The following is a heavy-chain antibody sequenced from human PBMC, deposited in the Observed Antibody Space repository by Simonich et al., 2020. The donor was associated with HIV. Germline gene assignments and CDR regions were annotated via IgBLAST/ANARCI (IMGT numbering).Heavy chain of an antibody. CDR1: GGSVSNYY. CDR3: AAGNGLLRFLEWDGTYMDV. CDR2: INHRVNT. Sequence: QVQLQQWGAGLLKPSETLSLTCAVYGGSVSNYYWTWIRQPTGKGLEWMGEINHRVNTHYNVSLKSRVTLSADTSKNTFSLKLSSVTAADTAVYYCAAGNGLLRFLEWDGTYMDVWGKGTTVTVSS. D-gene: IGHD3-3*01. J-gene: IGHJ6*03. V-gene: IGHV4-34*01.